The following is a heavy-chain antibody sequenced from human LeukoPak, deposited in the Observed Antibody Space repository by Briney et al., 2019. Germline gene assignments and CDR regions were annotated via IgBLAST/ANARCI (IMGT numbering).Heavy chain of an antibody. CDR2: ISGSGGST. Sequence: PGGSLRLSCAASGFTFSSYAMSWVRQAPGKGLEWVSAISGSGGSTYYADSVKGRFTISRDNSKNTLYLQMNSLRAEDTAVYYCAKDDGSYWTVVGAFDIWGQGTMVTVSS. D-gene: IGHD1-26*01. CDR1: GFTFSSYA. J-gene: IGHJ3*02. CDR3: AKDDGSYWTVVGAFDI. V-gene: IGHV3-23*01.